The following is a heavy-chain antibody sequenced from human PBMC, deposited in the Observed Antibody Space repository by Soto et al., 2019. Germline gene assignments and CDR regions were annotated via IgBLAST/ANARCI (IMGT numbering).Heavy chain of an antibody. D-gene: IGHD3-3*01. Sequence: EVQLVESGGGLVKPGGSLSLSCAASGFTFSNAWMSWVRQAPGKGLEWVGRIKSKTDGGTTDYAAPVKGRFTISRDISKNALYLQMNSLKTGDTAVYYCTTAPRITMFGGVLGDGHNDYWGQGTLVTVSS. J-gene: IGHJ4*02. V-gene: IGHV3-15*01. CDR1: GFTFSNAW. CDR3: TTAPRITMFGGVLGDGHNDY. CDR2: IKSKTDGGTT.